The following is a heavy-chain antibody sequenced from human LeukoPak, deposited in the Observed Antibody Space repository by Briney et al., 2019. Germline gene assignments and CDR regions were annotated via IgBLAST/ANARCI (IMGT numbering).Heavy chain of an antibody. D-gene: IGHD3-10*01. CDR2: IYYSGST. J-gene: IGHJ4*02. CDR3: ARHYGP. Sequence: SXXXSXTXXVXGGSXXGSSYYWGWIRQPPGKGLEWIGSIYYSGSTYYNPSLKSRVTISVDTSKNQFSLKLNSVTATDTAVYYCARHYGPWGQGTLVTVSS. V-gene: IGHV4-39*01. CDR1: GGSXXGSSYY.